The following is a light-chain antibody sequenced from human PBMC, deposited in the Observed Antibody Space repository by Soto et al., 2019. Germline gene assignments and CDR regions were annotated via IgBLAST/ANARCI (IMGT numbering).Light chain of an antibody. Sequence: SYALTQPPSMSAAPGQTARITCGGNNIGSKTVHWYQQKAGQAPVLVVYDDSDRPSGIPERFSGSNSGNTATLTISRVEAGDEADYYCQVWDVSTVHYVFGTGTKVTVL. J-gene: IGLJ1*01. CDR3: QVWDVSTVHYV. V-gene: IGLV3-21*02. CDR2: DDS. CDR1: NIGSKT.